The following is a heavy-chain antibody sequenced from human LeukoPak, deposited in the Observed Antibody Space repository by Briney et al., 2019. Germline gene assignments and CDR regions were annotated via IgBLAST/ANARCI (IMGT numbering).Heavy chain of an antibody. CDR3: ARGLRTMYYFEY. CDR1: EVSSRRNE. V-gene: IGHV3-66*01. CDR2: IYSGGRA. J-gene: IGHJ4*02. D-gene: IGHD3-3*01. Sequence: VVSRRRSCPTSEVSSRRNEGSCVRQAPEKELECVSVIYSGGRAYYADSVKCRFTISRDNSKNTVYLQMNSLRAEDPAVYYCARGLRTMYYFEYWGQGTLVTVSS.